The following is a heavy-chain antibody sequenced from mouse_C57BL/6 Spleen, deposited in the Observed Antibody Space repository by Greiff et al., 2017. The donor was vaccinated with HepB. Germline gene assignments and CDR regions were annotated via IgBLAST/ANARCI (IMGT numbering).Heavy chain of an antibody. CDR2: ISSGSSTI. Sequence: EVQVVESGGGLVKPGGSLKLSCAASGFTFSDYGMHWVRQAPEKGLEWVAYISSGSSTIYYADTVKGRFTISRDNAKNTLFLQMTSLRSEDTAMYYCAKLTEWYFDYWGQGTTLTVSS. V-gene: IGHV5-17*01. J-gene: IGHJ2*01. CDR1: GFTFSDYG. D-gene: IGHD4-1*01. CDR3: AKLTEWYFDY.